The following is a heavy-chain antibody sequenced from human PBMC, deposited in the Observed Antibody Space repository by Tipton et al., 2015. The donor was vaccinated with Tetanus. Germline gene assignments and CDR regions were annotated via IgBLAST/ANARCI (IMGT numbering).Heavy chain of an antibody. CDR1: GFTFSAYY. J-gene: IGHJ4*02. V-gene: IGHV3-11*01. CDR2: ISHTGTTT. CDR3: ARSESRIAPRIPWGMDI. Sequence: SLRLSCAASGFTFSAYYMSWIRLAPGKGLEWISYISHTGTTTYYSASVMGRFTVSRDNTKNSLYLEINSLRAEDTAVYYCARSESRIAPRIPWGMDIWGQGILVTVSS. D-gene: IGHD6-6*01.